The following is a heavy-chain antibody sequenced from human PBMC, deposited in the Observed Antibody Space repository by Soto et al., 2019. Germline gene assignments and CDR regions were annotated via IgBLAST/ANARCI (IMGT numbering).Heavy chain of an antibody. D-gene: IGHD6-13*01. V-gene: IGHV5-10-1*01. Sequence: GESLKISCKGSGFGFTNYWISWVRQMPGKGLEWMGNIDPVDSYANYSPSFQGHVTFSVDTSISTAYLQWSSLRASDTAMYFCARIESIARNWFDPWGQGTLVTVSS. J-gene: IGHJ5*02. CDR3: ARIESIARNWFDP. CDR2: IDPVDSYA. CDR1: GFGFTNYW.